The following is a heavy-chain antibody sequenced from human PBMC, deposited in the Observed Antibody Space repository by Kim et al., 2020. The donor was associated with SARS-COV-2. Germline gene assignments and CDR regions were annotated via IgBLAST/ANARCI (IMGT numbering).Heavy chain of an antibody. D-gene: IGHD3-16*02. J-gene: IGHJ4*02. CDR1: GGSISSSSYY. V-gene: IGHV4-39*01. Sequence: SETLSLTCSVSGGSISSSSYYWGWIRQPPGKGLEWIGSIYYSGSTYYNPSLKRRVTISVDTSKNQFSLKLSSVTAADTAVYYCARRYVWGSYRHFDYWGQGTLVTVSS. CDR3: ARRYVWGSYRHFDY. CDR2: IYYSGST.